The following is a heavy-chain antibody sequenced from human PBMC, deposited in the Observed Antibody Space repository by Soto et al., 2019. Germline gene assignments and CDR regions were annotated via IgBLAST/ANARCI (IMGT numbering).Heavy chain of an antibody. V-gene: IGHV1-69*06. Sequence: QEELVQSGAEVKKPGSSVNVSCKASEGTFSSYRITWVRQAPGQRLEWMGEIIPLLGTANYAQKFQGRVTSTGDKSTSTIYMGLSSLRSDDTAVYYCARDPVDLFGYMDVWGQGTTVTVSS. CDR3: ARDPVDLFGYMDV. CDR2: IIPLLGTA. CDR1: EGTFSSYR. J-gene: IGHJ6*02. D-gene: IGHD6-25*01.